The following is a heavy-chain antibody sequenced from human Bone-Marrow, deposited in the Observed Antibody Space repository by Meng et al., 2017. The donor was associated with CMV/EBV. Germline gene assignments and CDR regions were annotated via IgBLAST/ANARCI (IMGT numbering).Heavy chain of an antibody. V-gene: IGHV3-30-3*01. CDR3: ETEGDYYDSSGYYPSFDY. CDR2: ISYDGSNK. J-gene: IGHJ4*02. CDR1: GFTFSSYA. D-gene: IGHD3-22*01. Sequence: GGSLRLSCAASGFTFSSYAMHWVRQAPGKGLEWVAVISYDGSNKYYADSVKGRFTISRDNSKNTLYLQMNSLIYEDTAVYYRETEGDYYDSSGYYPSFDYWGQGTLVTVSS.